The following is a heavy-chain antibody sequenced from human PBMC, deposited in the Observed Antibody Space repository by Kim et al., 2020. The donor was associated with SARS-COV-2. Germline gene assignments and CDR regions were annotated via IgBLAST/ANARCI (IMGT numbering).Heavy chain of an antibody. V-gene: IGHV3-21*01. J-gene: IGHJ6*02. CDR3: ARDPSGLLWFGEVWSSV. CDR1: GFTFSSYS. Sequence: GGSLRLSCAASGFTFSSYSMNWVRQAPGKGLEWVSSISSSSSYIYYADSVKGRFTISRDNAKNSLYLQMNSLRAEDTAVYYCARDPSGLLWFGEVWSSVWGQGTTVTVSS. D-gene: IGHD3-10*01. CDR2: ISSSSSYI.